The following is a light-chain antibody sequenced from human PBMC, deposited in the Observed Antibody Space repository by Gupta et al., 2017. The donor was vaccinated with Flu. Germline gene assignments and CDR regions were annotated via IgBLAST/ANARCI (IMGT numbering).Light chain of an antibody. CDR2: AAS. V-gene: IGKV1-27*01. J-gene: IGKJ3*01. CDR1: QGISNY. CDR3: QKYTSAPPFT. Sequence: DIQMTQSPSSLSASVGDRVTITCRASQGISNYLAWYQQKPGKVPKLLIYAASTLQSGVPSRFSGSGSGTDFTLTISSLQPEDVATYYCQKYTSAPPFTFGPGTKVDIK.